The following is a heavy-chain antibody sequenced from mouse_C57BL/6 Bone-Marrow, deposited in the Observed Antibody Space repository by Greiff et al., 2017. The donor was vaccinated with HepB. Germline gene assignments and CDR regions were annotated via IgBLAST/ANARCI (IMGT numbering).Heavy chain of an antibody. Sequence: QVQLQQSGAELVRPGTSVKVSCKASGYAFTNYLIEWVKQRPGQGLEWIGVINPGSGGTNYNEKFKGKATLTADKSSSTAYMQLSSLTSEYSAVYFCARKEDYYCSSRYWYFDVWGTGTTVTVSS. CDR3: ARKEDYYCSSRYWYFDV. V-gene: IGHV1-54*01. CDR2: INPGSGGT. J-gene: IGHJ1*03. CDR1: GYAFTNYL. D-gene: IGHD1-1*01.